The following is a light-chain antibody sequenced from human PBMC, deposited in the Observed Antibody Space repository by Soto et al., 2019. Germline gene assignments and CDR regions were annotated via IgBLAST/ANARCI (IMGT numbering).Light chain of an antibody. CDR3: SSYTTINNLWV. J-gene: IGLJ3*02. CDR2: DRT. V-gene: IGLV2-14*03. CDR1: SRDVGAYNF. Sequence: QSELTQPASVSGSPGQSVTISCTGISRDVGAYNFVSWYQQHPGRAPKHVICDRTDRPSGVSSRFSCSRSGSTASLTISGLQAEDEAEYYCSSYTTINNLWVFGGGTKLTVL.